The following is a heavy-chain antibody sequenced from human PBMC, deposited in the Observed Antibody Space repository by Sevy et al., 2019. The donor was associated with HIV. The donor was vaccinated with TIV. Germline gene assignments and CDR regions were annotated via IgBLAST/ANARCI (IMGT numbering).Heavy chain of an antibody. D-gene: IGHD3-10*01. J-gene: IGHJ4*02. CDR3: AHETFGRFES. CDR2: IRGDAINK. V-gene: IGHV3-7*01. CDR1: GFTFSANW. Sequence: GGSLRLSCAASGFTFSANWMNWVRQAPGKGLEWVANIRGDAINKDYVDSVEGRFTISRDNAKNLLYLQMNSLRVEDTAVYYCAHETFGRFESWGQGTLVTVSS.